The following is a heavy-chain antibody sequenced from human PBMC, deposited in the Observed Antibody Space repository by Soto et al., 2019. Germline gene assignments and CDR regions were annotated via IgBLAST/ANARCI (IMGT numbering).Heavy chain of an antibody. CDR1: GGSISSSSYY. V-gene: IGHV4-39*01. Sequence: PSETLSLTCPVSGGSISSSSYYWGWIRQPPGKGLEWIGSIYYSGSTYYNPSLKSRVTISVDTSKNQFSLKLSSVTAADTAVYYCARAKIQLWSYYYYGMDVWGQGTTVTVSS. CDR2: IYYSGST. D-gene: IGHD5-18*01. J-gene: IGHJ6*02. CDR3: ARAKIQLWSYYYYGMDV.